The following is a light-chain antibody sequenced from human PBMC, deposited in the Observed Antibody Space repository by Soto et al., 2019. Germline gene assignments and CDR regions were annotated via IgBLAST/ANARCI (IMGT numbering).Light chain of an antibody. V-gene: IGLV1-51*01. CDR3: GTCDTSLSGYV. J-gene: IGLJ1*01. CDR1: SFNIGNND. CDR2: ETG. Sequence: QSVLTQPPSVSAAPGQKVTLSCSGSSFNIGNNDVSWYQQLPGTAPKLLIHETGKRPSGIPDRFSGSKSGTSATLDITGLQTGDEADYYCGTCDTSLSGYVFGAGTKVTVL.